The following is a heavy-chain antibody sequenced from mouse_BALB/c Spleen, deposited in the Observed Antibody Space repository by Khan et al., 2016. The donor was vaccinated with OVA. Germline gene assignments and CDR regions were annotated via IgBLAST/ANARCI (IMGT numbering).Heavy chain of an antibody. Sequence: IQLVQSGPELKKPGETVKISCKASGYTFTNYGMNWVKQAPGKGLKWMGFINTYTGEPTYADDFKGRFAFSLKTSASTAYLQINNLKNEDTSTYFCARVGYSGTMDYWGRGTSVTVSS. V-gene: IGHV9-3-1*01. CDR2: INTYTGEP. D-gene: IGHD2-14*01. CDR1: GYTFTNYG. CDR3: ARVGYSGTMDY. J-gene: IGHJ4*01.